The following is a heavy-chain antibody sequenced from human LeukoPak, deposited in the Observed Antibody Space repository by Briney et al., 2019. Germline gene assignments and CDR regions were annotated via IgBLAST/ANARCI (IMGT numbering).Heavy chain of an antibody. V-gene: IGHV4-39*07. Sequence: PSETLSLTCTVSGGSISSSSYYWGWSRQPPGKGLEWIGNIYYSGRTYYNPSLKSRVTISVDTSKNQFSLKLSSVTAADTAVYYCARSSLLWFGELFNYFDYWGQGTLVTVSS. D-gene: IGHD3-10*01. J-gene: IGHJ4*02. CDR2: IYYSGRT. CDR3: ARSSLLWFGELFNYFDY. CDR1: GGSISSSSYY.